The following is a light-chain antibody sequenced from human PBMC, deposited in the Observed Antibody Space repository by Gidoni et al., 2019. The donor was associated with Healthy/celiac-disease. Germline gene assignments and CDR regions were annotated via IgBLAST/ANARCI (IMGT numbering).Light chain of an antibody. V-gene: IGLV2-14*03. CDR3: SSYTSSSTYV. CDR2: DVR. J-gene: IGLJ1*01. Sequence: QSALTPPASVSGSPGQSITISCTGTSSDVGGYNYVSWYQQHPGKAPKLMIYDVRNRPSGVSNRFSGSKSGNTASLTISGLQAEDEADYYCSSYTSSSTYVFGTGTKVTV. CDR1: SSDVGGYNY.